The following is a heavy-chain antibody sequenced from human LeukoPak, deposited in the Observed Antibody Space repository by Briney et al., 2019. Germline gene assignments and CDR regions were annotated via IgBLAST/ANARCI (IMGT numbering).Heavy chain of an antibody. Sequence: SETLSLTCTVSGGSISSYYWSWIRQPPGKGLEWIGYIYYSGSTNYNPSLKSRVTISVDTSKNQFSLKLSSVTAADTAVYYCARLGPVDKIAARPHVDYWGQGTLVTVSS. V-gene: IGHV4-59*08. J-gene: IGHJ4*02. CDR3: ARLGPVDKIAARPHVDY. CDR1: GGSISSYY. D-gene: IGHD6-6*01. CDR2: IYYSGST.